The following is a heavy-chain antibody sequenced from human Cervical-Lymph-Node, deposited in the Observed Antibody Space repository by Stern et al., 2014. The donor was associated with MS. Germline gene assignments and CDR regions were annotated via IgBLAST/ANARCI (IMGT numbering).Heavy chain of an antibody. D-gene: IGHD2-15*01. CDR2: ISSGGSSI. J-gene: IGHJ6*02. V-gene: IGHV3-11*01. Sequence: QVQLMQSGGGLVKPGGSLRLSCAASGFTFSDYYMSWIRQAPGKGLEWVSYISSGGSSIDYADSVKGRFTISRDNAKNSLYLQMNSLRAEDTAVYYCARERAAIYSYGMDVWGQGTTVTVSS. CDR3: ARERAAIYSYGMDV. CDR1: GFTFSDYY.